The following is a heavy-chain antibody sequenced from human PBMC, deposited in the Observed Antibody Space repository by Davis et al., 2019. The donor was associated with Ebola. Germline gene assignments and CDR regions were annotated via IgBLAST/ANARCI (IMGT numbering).Heavy chain of an antibody. D-gene: IGHD2-15*01. CDR3: ARAVCVLGSCYSGSY. V-gene: IGHV3-9*01. CDR2: ISWNSGSI. CDR1: GFTFDDYA. J-gene: IGHJ4*02. Sequence: GGSLRLSCAASGFTFDDYAMHWVRQAPGKGLEWVSGISWNSGSIGYADSVKGRFTISRDNAKNSLYLQMNSLRDEDTAVYYCARAVCVLGSCYSGSYWGQGTLVTVSS.